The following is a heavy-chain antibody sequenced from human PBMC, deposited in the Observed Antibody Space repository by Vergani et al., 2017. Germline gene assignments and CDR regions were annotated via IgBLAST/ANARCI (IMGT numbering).Heavy chain of an antibody. CDR3: AREPVDKASGALDY. D-gene: IGHD7-27*01. J-gene: IGHJ4*02. CDR2: IYTSGTT. Sequence: QVQLQESGPGLVKPSQTLSLTCTVSGGPISSGSYFWSWIRQPAGKGLEWIGRIYTSGTTNYNTSLKSRVTISVDTSKNQFSLKLSSVTAADTAVYYCAREPVDKASGALDYWGQGTLVTVSS. CDR1: GGPISSGSYF. V-gene: IGHV4-61*02.